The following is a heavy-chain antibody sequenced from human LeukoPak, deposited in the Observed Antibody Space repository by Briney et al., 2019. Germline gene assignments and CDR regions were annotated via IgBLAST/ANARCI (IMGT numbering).Heavy chain of an antibody. CDR1: RFTFSNYG. J-gene: IGHJ6*02. CDR3: ARDSDCSSTSCYVDYYYGMDV. D-gene: IGHD2-2*01. CDR2: ISSSSSTI. V-gene: IGHV3-48*01. Sequence: PGGSLRLSCAASRFTFSNYGVNWVRQAPGKGLEWVSYISSSSSTIYYADSVKGRFTISRDNAKNSLYLQMNSLRAEDTAVYYCARDSDCSSTSCYVDYYYGMDVWGQGTTVTVSS.